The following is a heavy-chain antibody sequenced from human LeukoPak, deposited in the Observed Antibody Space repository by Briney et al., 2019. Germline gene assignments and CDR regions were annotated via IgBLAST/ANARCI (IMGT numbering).Heavy chain of an antibody. Sequence: GASVKVSCKASGYTFTGYYMHWVRQAPGQGLEWMGWTNPNSGGTNYAQKFQGRVTMTRDTSISTAYMELSRLRSDDTAVYYCARDVGEYCSSTNCYASHYWGQGTLVTVSS. D-gene: IGHD2-2*01. CDR3: ARDVGEYCSSTNCYASHY. J-gene: IGHJ4*02. CDR1: GYTFTGYY. V-gene: IGHV1-2*02. CDR2: TNPNSGGT.